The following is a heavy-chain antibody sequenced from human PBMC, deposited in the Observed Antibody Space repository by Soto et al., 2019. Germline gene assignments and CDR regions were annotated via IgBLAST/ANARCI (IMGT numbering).Heavy chain of an antibody. CDR3: ARGGALSTSWYWGDGLDS. Sequence: SGKVSCKSSGNSCSSHAITWVLQAPGQGLEWMGGIIPVFDTPTYARRFQDRVTITADKSTNTSYMELRSLRSEDTAVYYCARGGALSTSWYWGDGLDSWGQGTQVTVPQ. CDR1: GNSCSSHA. D-gene: IGHD6-13*01. V-gene: IGHV1-69*06. CDR2: IIPVFDTP. J-gene: IGHJ4*02.